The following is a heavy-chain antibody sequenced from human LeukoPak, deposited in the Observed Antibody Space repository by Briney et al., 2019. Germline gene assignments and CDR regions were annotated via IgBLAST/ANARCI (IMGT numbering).Heavy chain of an antibody. CDR3: VRGYSYGWFDP. D-gene: IGHD5-18*01. Sequence: GGSLRLSCAASGFTFSNYAMSWVRQAPGKGLEWVSTISGSGGSTHYADSVKGRFTISRDNSKNTLYLRMNSLRAEEKAVYYCVRGYSYGWFDPWGQGTLVTVSS. CDR2: ISGSGGST. CDR1: GFTFSNYA. V-gene: IGHV3-23*01. J-gene: IGHJ5*02.